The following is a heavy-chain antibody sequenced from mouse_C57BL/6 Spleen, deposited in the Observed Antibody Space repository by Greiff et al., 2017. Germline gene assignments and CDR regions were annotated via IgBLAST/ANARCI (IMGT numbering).Heavy chain of an antibody. CDR3: AREGIYDGYYVWFAY. CDR2: IYPRDGST. V-gene: IGHV1-78*01. J-gene: IGHJ3*01. D-gene: IGHD2-3*01. Sequence: VKLQESDAELVKPGASVKISCKVSGYTFTDHTIHWMKQRPEQGLEWIGYIYPRDGSTKYNEKFKGKATLTADKYSSTAYMQLNSLTSEYSAVYFCAREGIYDGYYVWFAYWGQGTLVTVSA. CDR1: GYTFTDHT.